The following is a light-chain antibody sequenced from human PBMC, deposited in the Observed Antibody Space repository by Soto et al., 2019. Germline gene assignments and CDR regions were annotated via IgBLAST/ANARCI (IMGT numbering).Light chain of an antibody. CDR2: SAS. V-gene: IGKV2-28*01. CDR3: MQALQTPT. J-gene: IGKJ1*01. Sequence: IVLTQAPFSLPVNIGEGAYISFWSGQIRPHSNGYNYLDWYLQKPGPPPHLLIYSASNRASGPPDRFSGSGSGTDFTLKISRVEAEDVGVYYRMQALQTPTFGQGTKVDIK. CDR1: QIRPHSNGYNY.